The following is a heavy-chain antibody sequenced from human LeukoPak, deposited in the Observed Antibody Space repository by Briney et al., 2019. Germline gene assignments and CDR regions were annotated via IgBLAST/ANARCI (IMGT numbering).Heavy chain of an antibody. J-gene: IGHJ4*02. CDR3: GKDLSWGSTDY. D-gene: IGHD3-16*01. V-gene: IGHV3-74*01. Sequence: GGSLRLSCAASGFVFSNNWMYWVRQAPGRGLVWVSRINSDGRSIGYADFVKGRFTISRDNAKNTLFLQMNSLTDEDTAIYYCGKDLSWGSTDYWGQGTLVTVSS. CDR2: INSDGRSI. CDR1: GFVFSNNW.